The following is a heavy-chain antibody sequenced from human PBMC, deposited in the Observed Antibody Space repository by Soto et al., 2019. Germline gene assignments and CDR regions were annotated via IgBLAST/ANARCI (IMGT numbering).Heavy chain of an antibody. J-gene: IGHJ4*02. D-gene: IGHD3-22*01. CDR3: ARDLGYYESSGYFDF. V-gene: IGHV3-11*01. Sequence: PGGSVRLSCAASGFTFSDYYMSWIRQAPGKGLEWVSYISSSGSIIYYADSVKGRLTISRDNAKNSLYLQMNSLRAEDTAVYYCARDLGYYESSGYFDFWGQGTLVTVSS. CDR2: ISSSGSII. CDR1: GFTFSDYY.